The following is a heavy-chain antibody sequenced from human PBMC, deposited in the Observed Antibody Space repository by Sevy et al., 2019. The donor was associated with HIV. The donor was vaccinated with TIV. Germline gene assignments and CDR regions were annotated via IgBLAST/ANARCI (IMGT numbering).Heavy chain of an antibody. Sequence: GGSLRLSCAASGFTFSSYSMNWVRQAPGKGLGWVSSISSSSSYIYYADSVKGRFTISRDNAKNSLYLQMNSLRAEDTAVYYCARIPYGDYFDYWGQGTLVTVSS. CDR1: GFTFSSYS. J-gene: IGHJ4*02. V-gene: IGHV3-21*01. CDR3: ARIPYGDYFDY. CDR2: ISSSSSYI. D-gene: IGHD4-17*01.